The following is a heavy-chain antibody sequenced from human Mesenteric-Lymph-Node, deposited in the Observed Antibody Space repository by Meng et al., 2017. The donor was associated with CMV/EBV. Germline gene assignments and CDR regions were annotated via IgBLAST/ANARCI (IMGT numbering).Heavy chain of an antibody. D-gene: IGHD1-1*01. CDR3: IRDLVGKRDN. CDR1: VFTFTSYR. V-gene: IGHV3-74*01. CDR2: INSSGILT. J-gene: IGHJ4*02. Sequence: LVDSGGGLFQTGGSLPLPCLDLVFTFTSYRMNRVRQVPGEGLVWVSRINSSGILTSYADSVKSRVPFFRDNATNTRSLQMSDLRVDDSAVYYCIRDLVGKRDNWGQGTLVTVSS.